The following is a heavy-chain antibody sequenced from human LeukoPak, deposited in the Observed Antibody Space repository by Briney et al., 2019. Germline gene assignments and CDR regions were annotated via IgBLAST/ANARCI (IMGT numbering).Heavy chain of an antibody. CDR1: GFTFSSYA. CDR2: ISGSGGST. J-gene: IGHJ5*02. Sequence: PGGSLRLSCAASGFTFSSYAMSWVRQAPGKGLEWVSAISGSGGSTYYADSAKGRFTISRDNSKNTLYLQMNSLRAEDTAVYYCARNTYYDFWSGYWDNWFDPWGQGTLVTVSS. D-gene: IGHD3-3*01. CDR3: ARNTYYDFWSGYWDNWFDP. V-gene: IGHV3-23*01.